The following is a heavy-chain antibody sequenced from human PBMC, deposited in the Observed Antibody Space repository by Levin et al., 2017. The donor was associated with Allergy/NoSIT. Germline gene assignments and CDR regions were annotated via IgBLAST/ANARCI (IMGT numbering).Heavy chain of an antibody. D-gene: IGHD1-26*01. J-gene: IGHJ3*02. V-gene: IGHV3-21*01. Sequence: GESLKISCAASGFTFSTYNMIWVRQAPGKGLQYVSSISSSSQYRFYEQSIKGRFTISRDNAENSLFLYMNSLRAEDTAVYYCARISTTDGFDIWGQGTMVIVSS. CDR2: ISSSSQYR. CDR1: GFTFSTYN. CDR3: ARISTTDGFDI.